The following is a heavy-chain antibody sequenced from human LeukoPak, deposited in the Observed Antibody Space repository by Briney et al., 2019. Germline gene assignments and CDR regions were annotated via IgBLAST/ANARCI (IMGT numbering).Heavy chain of an antibody. Sequence: GASVKVSCKASGGTFSSYAISWVRQAPGQGLEWMGGIIPIFGTANYAQKFQGRVTITADESTSTAYMELSSLRSEDTAVYYCATTPQPSYYGSGGRTKFDYWGQGTLVTVSS. V-gene: IGHV1-69*13. CDR1: GGTFSSYA. CDR3: ATTPQPSYYGSGGRTKFDY. D-gene: IGHD3-10*01. J-gene: IGHJ4*02. CDR2: IIPIFGTA.